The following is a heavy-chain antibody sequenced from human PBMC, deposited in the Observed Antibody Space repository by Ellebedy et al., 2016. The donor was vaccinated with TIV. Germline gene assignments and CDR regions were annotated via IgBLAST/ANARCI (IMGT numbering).Heavy chain of an antibody. Sequence: GESLKISXAASGFTFSSYAMHWVRQAPGKGLEWVAVISYDGSNKYYADSVKGRFTISRDNSKNTLYLQMNSLRAEDTAVYYCAKAVDSSGYYSYFDYWGQGTLVTVSS. CDR1: GFTFSSYA. D-gene: IGHD3-22*01. V-gene: IGHV3-30-3*01. J-gene: IGHJ4*02. CDR2: ISYDGSNK. CDR3: AKAVDSSGYYSYFDY.